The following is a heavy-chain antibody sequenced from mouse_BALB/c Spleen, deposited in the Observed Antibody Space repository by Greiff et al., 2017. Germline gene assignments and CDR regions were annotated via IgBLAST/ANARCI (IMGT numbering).Heavy chain of an antibody. J-gene: IGHJ3*01. CDR2: ISYSGST. CDR3: ARYGYIAY. CDR1: GYSITSDYA. V-gene: IGHV3-2*02. Sequence: EVQLQQSGPGLVKPSQSLSLTCTVTGYSITSDYAWNWIRQFPGNKLEWMGYISYSGSTSYNPSLKSRISITRDTSKNQFFLQLNSVTTEDTATYYCARYGYIAYWGQGTLVTVSA. D-gene: IGHD2-2*01.